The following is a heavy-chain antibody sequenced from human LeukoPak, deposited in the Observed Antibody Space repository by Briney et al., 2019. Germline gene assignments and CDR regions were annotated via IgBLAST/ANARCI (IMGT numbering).Heavy chain of an antibody. CDR3: ARSRGWLQSHPLGY. Sequence: SETLSLTCAVYGGSFSGYYWSWIRQPPGKGLEWIGEINHSGSTNYNPSLKSRVTISVHTSKNQFSLKLSSVTAADTAVYYCARSRGWLQSHPLGYWGQGTLVAVSS. V-gene: IGHV4-34*01. CDR1: GGSFSGYY. D-gene: IGHD5-24*01. J-gene: IGHJ4*02. CDR2: INHSGST.